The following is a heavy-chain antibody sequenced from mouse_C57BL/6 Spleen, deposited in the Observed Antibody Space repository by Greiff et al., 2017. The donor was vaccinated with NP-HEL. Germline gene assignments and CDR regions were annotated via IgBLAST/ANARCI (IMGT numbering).Heavy chain of an antibody. Sequence: EVQLVESGGELVKPGGSLKLSCAASGFTFSSYGMSWVRQTPDKRLEWVATISSGGSYTYYLDSVKGRFPISRDNAKNTLYLQMSSLKSEDTAMYYCARDYYDYVYAMDYWGQGTSVTVSS. CDR2: ISSGGSYT. CDR1: GFTFSSYG. J-gene: IGHJ4*01. CDR3: ARDYYDYVYAMDY. D-gene: IGHD2-4*01. V-gene: IGHV5-6*01.